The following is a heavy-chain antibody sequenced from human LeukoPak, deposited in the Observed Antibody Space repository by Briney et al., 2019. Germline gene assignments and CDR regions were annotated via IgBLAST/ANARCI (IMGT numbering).Heavy chain of an antibody. CDR1: GFTFSSYS. D-gene: IGHD3-22*01. CDR3: ARNPYDSSGYYHN. CDR2: ISSSSSYI. J-gene: IGHJ4*02. V-gene: IGHV3-21*01. Sequence: GGSLRLSCAASGFTFSSYSVNWVRQAPGKGLEWVSSISSSSSYIYYADSVKGRFTISRDNAKNSLYLQMNSLRAEDTAVYYCARNPYDSSGYYHNWGQGTLVAVSS.